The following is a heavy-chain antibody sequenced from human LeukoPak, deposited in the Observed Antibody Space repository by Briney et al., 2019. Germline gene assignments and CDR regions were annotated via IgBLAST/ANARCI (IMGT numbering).Heavy chain of an antibody. D-gene: IGHD6-19*01. J-gene: IGHJ6*03. Sequence: GGSLRLSCAASGFTFSDYYMSWIRQAPGKGLEWVSYISSSGSTINYADSVKGRFTISRDNAKNSLYLQLNSLRAEDTAVYYCARGRVAVSTPYYMDVWGKGTTVTVSS. CDR1: GFTFSDYY. CDR3: ARGRVAVSTPYYMDV. CDR2: ISSSGSTI. V-gene: IGHV3-11*01.